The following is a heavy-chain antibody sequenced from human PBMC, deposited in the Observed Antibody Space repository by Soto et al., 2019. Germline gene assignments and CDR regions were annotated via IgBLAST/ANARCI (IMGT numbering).Heavy chain of an antibody. J-gene: IGHJ3*02. V-gene: IGHV3-30*03. CDR3: ARDGGYCSGGSCPPHDAFDI. CDR1: GFTFSSYG. Sequence: PGGSLRLSCAASGFTFSSYGMHWVRQAPGKGLEWVAVISYDGSNKYYADSVKGRFTIPRDNSKNTLYLQMNSLRAEDTAVYYCARDGGYCSGGSCPPHDAFDIWGQGTMVTVSS. D-gene: IGHD2-15*01. CDR2: ISYDGSNK.